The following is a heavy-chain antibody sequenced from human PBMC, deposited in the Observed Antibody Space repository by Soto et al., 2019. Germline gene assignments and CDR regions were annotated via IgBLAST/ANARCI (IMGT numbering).Heavy chain of an antibody. CDR1: GGSFSGYY. D-gene: IGHD2-2*01. J-gene: IGHJ4*02. Sequence: QVQLQQWGAGLLKPSETLSLTCAVYGGSFSGYYWSWIRQPPGKGLEWIGEINHSGSTNYNPSLKSRVTISVDTSKNQFSLKLSSVTAADTAVYYCARGRCSSTSCYFDYWGQGTLVTVSS. V-gene: IGHV4-34*01. CDR3: ARGRCSSTSCYFDY. CDR2: INHSGST.